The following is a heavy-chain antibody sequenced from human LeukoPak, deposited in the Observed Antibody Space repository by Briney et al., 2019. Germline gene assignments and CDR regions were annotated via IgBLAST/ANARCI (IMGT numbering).Heavy chain of an antibody. D-gene: IGHD3-22*01. CDR1: GGSFSGYY. CDR3: ARAFWYDSGGYDDY. V-gene: IGHV4-34*01. J-gene: IGHJ4*02. CDR2: INHSGST. Sequence: SETLSLTCAVYGGSFSGYYWSWIRQPPGKGLEWIGEINHSGSTNYNPSLKSRVTISVDTSKNQFSLKLSSVTAADTAVYYCARAFWYDSGGYDDYWGQGTLATVSS.